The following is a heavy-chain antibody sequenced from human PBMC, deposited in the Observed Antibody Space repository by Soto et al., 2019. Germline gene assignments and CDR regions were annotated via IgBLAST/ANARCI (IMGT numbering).Heavy chain of an antibody. Sequence: LRLSCAASGFAFSSHPMSWVRQAPEKGLEWVSGISDSGGITYNADSVKGRFTIPRDNSKNTLYLQMNSLRAEDTAVYYCARRAIGSSRAFDIWGQGTMVTVS. CDR1: GFAFSSHP. D-gene: IGHD6-6*01. V-gene: IGHV3-23*01. CDR3: ARRAIGSSRAFDI. J-gene: IGHJ3*02. CDR2: ISDSGGIT.